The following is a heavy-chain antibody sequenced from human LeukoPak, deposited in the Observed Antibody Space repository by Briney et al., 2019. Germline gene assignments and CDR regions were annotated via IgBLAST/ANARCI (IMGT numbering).Heavy chain of an antibody. J-gene: IGHJ6*02. CDR1: GGSISSGGYY. V-gene: IGHV4-31*03. D-gene: IGHD4-17*01. Sequence: KPSETLSLTCTVSGGSISSGGYYWSWIRQHPGKGLGWIGYIYYSGSTYYNPSLKSRVTISVDTSKNQFSLKLSSVTAADTAVYYCARVYYGDSSYGMDVWGQGTTVTVSS. CDR2: IYYSGST. CDR3: ARVYYGDSSYGMDV.